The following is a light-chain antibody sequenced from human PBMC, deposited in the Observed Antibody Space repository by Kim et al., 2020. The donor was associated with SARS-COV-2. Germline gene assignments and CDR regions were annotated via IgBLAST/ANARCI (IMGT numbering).Light chain of an antibody. CDR3: QQSYNTPFT. V-gene: IGKV1-39*01. CDR1: QSISSH. Sequence: DIQMTQSPSSLSASVGDRVTITCRTTQSISSHLNWYQQKPGRAPKLLISAASTLQGGVPSRFSGSGSETDFTLTISSLQPEDFATYFCQQSYNTPFTFGPWTKVDIK. CDR2: AAS. J-gene: IGKJ3*01.